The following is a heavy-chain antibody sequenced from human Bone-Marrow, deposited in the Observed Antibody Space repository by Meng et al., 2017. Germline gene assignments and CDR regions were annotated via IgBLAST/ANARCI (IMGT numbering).Heavy chain of an antibody. CDR1: GFTFSSYA. Sequence: GESLKISCAASGFTFSSYAMSRVRQAPGKGLEWVSAISGSGGSTYYADSVKGRFTISRDNSKNTLYLQMNSLRAGDTAVYSCARAYSSGWYFDYWGQGTLVTVSS. J-gene: IGHJ4*02. V-gene: IGHV3-23*01. D-gene: IGHD6-19*01. CDR3: ARAYSSGWYFDY. CDR2: ISGSGGST.